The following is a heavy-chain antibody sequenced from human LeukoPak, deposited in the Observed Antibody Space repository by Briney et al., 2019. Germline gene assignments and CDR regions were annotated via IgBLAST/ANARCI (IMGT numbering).Heavy chain of an antibody. CDR3: AARHCSGGRCYFDP. CDR2: IYYSGST. D-gene: IGHD2-15*01. V-gene: IGHV4-61*01. Sequence: TSSETLSLTCTVSGGSVSSGSYYWSWIRQPPGKGLEWIGYIYYSGSTNYNPSLKSRVTISVDTSKNQFSLKLSSVTAADTAVYHCAARHCSGGRCYFDPWGQGTLVTVSS. CDR1: GGSVSSGSYY. J-gene: IGHJ5*02.